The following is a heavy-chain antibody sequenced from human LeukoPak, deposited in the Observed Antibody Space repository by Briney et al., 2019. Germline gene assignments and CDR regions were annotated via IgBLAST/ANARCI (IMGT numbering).Heavy chain of an antibody. CDR3: ARENSTNYYYYGMDV. V-gene: IGHV1-46*01. CDR1: GYTFTSYY. J-gene: IGHJ6*02. CDR2: IDPSGGST. Sequence: GASVKVSCKASGYTFTSYYMHWMRQAPGQGLEWMGIIDPSGGSTSYAQKFQGRVTMTTDTSTSTAYMELRSLRSDDTAVYYCARENSTNYYYYGMDVWGQGTTVTVSS. D-gene: IGHD1-7*01.